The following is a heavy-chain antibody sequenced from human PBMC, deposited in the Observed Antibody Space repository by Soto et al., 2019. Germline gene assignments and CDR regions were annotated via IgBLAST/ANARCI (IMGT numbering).Heavy chain of an antibody. Sequence: SVKVSCKASGGTFSSYAISWVRQAPGQGLEWMGGIIPIFGTANYAQKFQGRVTITADESTSTAYMELSSLRSEDTAVYYCARYNPKGITVTSLFSVDYGTDVWGQGTMVTVSS. D-gene: IGHD4-4*01. V-gene: IGHV1-69*13. CDR2: IIPIFGTA. CDR1: GGTFSSYA. CDR3: ARYNPKGITVTSLFSVDYGTDV. J-gene: IGHJ6*02.